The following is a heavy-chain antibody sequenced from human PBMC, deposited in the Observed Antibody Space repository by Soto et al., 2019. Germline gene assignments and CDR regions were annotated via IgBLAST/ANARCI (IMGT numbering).Heavy chain of an antibody. J-gene: IGHJ5*02. CDR1: GYTFTSYG. CDR3: ARVVGALGHWFDH. CDR2: ISAYNGNT. V-gene: IGHV1-18*01. Sequence: QVHLVQSGGEGKKPGASVKVSCKASGYTFTSYGIIWVRQAPGQGLEWMGRISAYNGNTNYAQKLQGRVTMTTDTSTSTASMELRSLRSDVTAVYYCARVVGALGHWFDHWGQGTLVTVSS. D-gene: IGHD1-26*01.